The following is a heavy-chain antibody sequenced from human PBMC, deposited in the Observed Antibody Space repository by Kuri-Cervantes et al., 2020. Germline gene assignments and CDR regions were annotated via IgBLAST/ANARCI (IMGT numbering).Heavy chain of an antibody. CDR3: ARIVGWYFDL. Sequence: GGSLRLSCAASGFTFSSYSMNWVRQAPGKGLEWVSYISSSSSTIYYADSVKGRFTISRDNAKNSLYLQLNSLRAEDTAVYYCARIVGWYFDLWGRGTLVTVSS. CDR2: ISSSSSTI. J-gene: IGHJ2*01. V-gene: IGHV3-48*01. D-gene: IGHD1-26*01. CDR1: GFTFSSYS.